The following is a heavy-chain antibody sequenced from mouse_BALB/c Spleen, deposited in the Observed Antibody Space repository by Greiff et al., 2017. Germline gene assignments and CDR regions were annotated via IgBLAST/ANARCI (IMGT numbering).Heavy chain of an antibody. CDR2: INPYNGDT. CDR1: GYSFTGYF. D-gene: IGHD2-4*01. V-gene: IGHV1-37*01. CDR3: GSSDDYEWFAY. Sequence: VLLQQSGPELVKPGASVKISCKASGYSFTGYFMNWVKQSHGKSLEWIGRINPYNGDTFYNQKFKGKATLTVDKSSSTARMERLGLTAEDSAVYYCGSSDDYEWFAYWGEGTLVTVSA. J-gene: IGHJ3*01.